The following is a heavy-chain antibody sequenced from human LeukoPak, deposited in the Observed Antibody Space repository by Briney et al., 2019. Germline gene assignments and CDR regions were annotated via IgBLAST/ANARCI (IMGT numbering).Heavy chain of an antibody. V-gene: IGHV5-51*03. CDR3: ARSRITTGIHWFDP. CDR1: GYSFTSYW. Sequence: NTGESLKISCKGSGYSFTSYWIGWVRQMPGKGLEWMGIIYPGDSDTRYSPSFQGQVTISVDKSISTAYLQWSSLKASDTAMYYCARSRITTGIHWFDPWGQGTLVTVSS. CDR2: IYPGDSDT. D-gene: IGHD3-3*01. J-gene: IGHJ5*02.